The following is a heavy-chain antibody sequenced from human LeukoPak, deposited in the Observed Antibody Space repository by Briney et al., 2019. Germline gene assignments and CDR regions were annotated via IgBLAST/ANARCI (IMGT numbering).Heavy chain of an antibody. V-gene: IGHV1-69*05. D-gene: IGHD1-14*01. Sequence: SVKVSCKASGGTFSSYAISWVRQAPGQGLEWMGGIIPIFGTANYAQKFQGRVTITTDESTSTAYMELSSLRSEDTAVYYCARDRRTGRRIGYYYYMDVWGKGTTVTVSS. J-gene: IGHJ6*03. CDR3: ARDRRTGRRIGYYYYMDV. CDR1: GGTFSSYA. CDR2: IIPIFGTA.